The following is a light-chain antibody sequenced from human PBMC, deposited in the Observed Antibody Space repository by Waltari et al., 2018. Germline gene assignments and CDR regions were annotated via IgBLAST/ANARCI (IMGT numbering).Light chain of an antibody. CDR1: SSNIGAGYD. CDR2: GDN. V-gene: IGLV1-40*01. CDR3: QSYDSSVSGWV. Sequence: QSVLTQPPSVSGAPGQRVAISCAGSSSNIGAGYDLHWYQQVPGTAPKLLIYGDNNRPSGVPDRMSGSKSGTSGSLAISGLQAGDEADYYCQSYDSSVSGWVFGGGTKLTVL. J-gene: IGLJ3*02.